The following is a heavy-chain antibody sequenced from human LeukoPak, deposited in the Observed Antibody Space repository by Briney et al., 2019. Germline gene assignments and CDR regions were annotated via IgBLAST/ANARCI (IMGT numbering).Heavy chain of an antibody. D-gene: IGHD5-18*01. CDR2: ISSSSSYI. CDR3: ACPWIELWFGTGGTVV. J-gene: IGHJ6*04. Sequence: GGSLRLSCAASGFTFSSYSMNWVREAPGEGLEWVSSISSSSSYIYYADSVKGRFPISRDNAKNSLSLHMNSWRAETPAVYYCACPWIELWFGTGGTVVWGKGTTVTVSS. CDR1: GFTFSSYS. V-gene: IGHV3-21*01.